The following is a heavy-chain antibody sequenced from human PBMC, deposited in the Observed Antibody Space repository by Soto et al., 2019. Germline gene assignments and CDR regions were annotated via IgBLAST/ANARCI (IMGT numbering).Heavy chain of an antibody. CDR1: GFTFSGYA. Sequence: GWSLRLSCAASGFTFSGYAMSLVRQAPGKGLEWVSAISDSGDKTYYADSVKGRFTVSRDNSKNTLYLQMNSLRAEDTAVYFCAKDPNDYDSSAYYVEYWGRGTLVTVSS. J-gene: IGHJ4*02. CDR2: ISDSGDKT. D-gene: IGHD3-22*01. CDR3: AKDPNDYDSSAYYVEY. V-gene: IGHV3-23*01.